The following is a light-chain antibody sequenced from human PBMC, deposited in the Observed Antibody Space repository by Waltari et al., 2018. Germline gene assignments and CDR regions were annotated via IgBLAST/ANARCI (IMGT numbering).Light chain of an antibody. CDR1: KIGRKS. CDR2: LDN. V-gene: IGLV3-21*01. Sequence: YVLTQPPSVSVAPVQTATITGGGDKIGRKSVHWYWQRPGQAPQLVMYLDNDRPSGIPERFSGTNSGNTATLTISGVEAGDEGDYYCQVWDTTTDNVFGGGTRLAVL. CDR3: QVWDTTTDNV. J-gene: IGLJ2*01.